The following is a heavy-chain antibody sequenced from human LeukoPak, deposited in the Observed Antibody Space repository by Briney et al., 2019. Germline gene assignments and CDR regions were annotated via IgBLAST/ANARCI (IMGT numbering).Heavy chain of an antibody. CDR1: GYTFTGYY. D-gene: IGHD6-19*01. CDR2: INPNSGGT. Sequence: ASVKVSCKASGYTFTGYYMHWVRQAPGQGLEWMGRINPNSGGTNYAQKFQGRVTMTRDTSISTAYMELSRLRSDDTAIYYCARMMSIPVAGHRPLFDYWGQGTLVTVSS. CDR3: ARMMSIPVAGHRPLFDY. J-gene: IGHJ4*02. V-gene: IGHV1-2*06.